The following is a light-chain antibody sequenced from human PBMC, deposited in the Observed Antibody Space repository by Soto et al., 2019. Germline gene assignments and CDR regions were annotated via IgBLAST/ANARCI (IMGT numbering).Light chain of an antibody. V-gene: IGKV3-20*01. Sequence: EFVWTQSPGTLSVSPGERATLSCRASQVVVTAYIHWYQHKPGQAPRLLISGAFTRASGIPDRFSGSGVGTDFTLTIDRLESEDCAVYYCLVSRGSLTFGPGSRVHI. J-gene: IGKJ3*01. CDR1: QVVVTAY. CDR2: GAF. CDR3: LVSRGSLT.